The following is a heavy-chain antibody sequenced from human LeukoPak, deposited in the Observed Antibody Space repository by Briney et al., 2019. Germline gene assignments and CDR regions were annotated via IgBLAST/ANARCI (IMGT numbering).Heavy chain of an antibody. V-gene: IGHV3-30*02. CDR1: GFTFSTYG. D-gene: IGHD1-26*01. J-gene: IGHJ3*01. CDR3: ATEGGSSDAFAF. Sequence: GGSLRLSCAASGFTFSTYGMHWVRQAPGKGLEWVAYIRSDGKYKPYADSVKGRFTISRDNSKNTMRIDDTAVYYCATEGGSSDAFAFWGQGTKVTVSS. CDR2: IRSDGKYK.